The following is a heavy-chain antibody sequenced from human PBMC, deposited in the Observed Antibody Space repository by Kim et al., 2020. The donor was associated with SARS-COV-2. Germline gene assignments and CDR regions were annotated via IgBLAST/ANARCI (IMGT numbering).Heavy chain of an antibody. J-gene: IGHJ4*02. D-gene: IGHD3-3*01. Sequence: YANSVKGRFTISRDNSKNTLYLQMNSLRAEDTAVYYCADGGTWGGLGFDYWGQGTLVTVSS. V-gene: IGHV3-30*02. CDR3: ADGGTWGGLGFDY.